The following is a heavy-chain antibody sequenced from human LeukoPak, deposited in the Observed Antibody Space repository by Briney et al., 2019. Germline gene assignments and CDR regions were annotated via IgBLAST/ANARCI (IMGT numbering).Heavy chain of an antibody. J-gene: IGHJ4*02. D-gene: IGHD6-6*01. Sequence: SVKVSCKASGDTFSGYAISWVRQAPGQGLEWMGGIIPIFGTPDYAQKFQGRVTITTDESTSTAYMELSSLRSEDTAVYYCASVVFIAARPVYFDYWGQGTLVTVSS. V-gene: IGHV1-69*05. CDR2: IIPIFGTP. CDR3: ASVVFIAARPVYFDY. CDR1: GDTFSGYA.